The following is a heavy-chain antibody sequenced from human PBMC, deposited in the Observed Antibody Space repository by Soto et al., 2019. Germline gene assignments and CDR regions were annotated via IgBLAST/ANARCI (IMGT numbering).Heavy chain of an antibody. D-gene: IGHD5-12*01. V-gene: IGHV4-30-4*01. CDR1: GASISSGDYF. J-gene: IGHJ4*02. CDR3: ARERGYISGPKNFDY. CDR2: IYDSGSS. Sequence: SETLSLTCTVSGASISSGDYFWSWIRQSPGKGLQWIGYIYDSGSSYYNPSLKSRVTMSVDTSKNQFSLKLSSVTAADTAVYYCARERGYISGPKNFDYWGQGTLVTVSS.